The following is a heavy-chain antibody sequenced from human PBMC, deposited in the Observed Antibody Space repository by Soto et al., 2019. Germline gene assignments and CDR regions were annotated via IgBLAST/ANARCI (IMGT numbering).Heavy chain of an antibody. CDR3: ARERQQLVPGNWFDP. Sequence: EVQLVESGGGLVQPGGSLRLSCAASGFTFSSYSMNWVRQAPGKGLEWVSYISSSSSTIYYADSVKGRFTISRDNAKNSLYLQMDSLRDEDTAVYYCARERQQLVPGNWFDPWGQGTLVTVSS. D-gene: IGHD6-13*01. CDR1: GFTFSSYS. J-gene: IGHJ5*02. V-gene: IGHV3-48*02. CDR2: ISSSSSTI.